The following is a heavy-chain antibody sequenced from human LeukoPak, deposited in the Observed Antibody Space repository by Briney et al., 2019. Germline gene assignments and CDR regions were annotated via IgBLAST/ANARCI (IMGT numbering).Heavy chain of an antibody. CDR2: INPKSGDT. J-gene: IGHJ5*02. CDR1: GYTFSDYY. D-gene: IGHD2-15*01. V-gene: IGHV1-2*06. CDR3: ARGYCSGGSCYLVENWFDL. Sequence: ASVKVSCKASGYTFSDYYMYWLRQAPGEGLERMGRINPKSGDTNYAQNFQGRVTMTRDTSMNTAYMELSRLRSDDTAVYFCARGYCSGGSCYLVENWFDLWGQGTLVTVSS.